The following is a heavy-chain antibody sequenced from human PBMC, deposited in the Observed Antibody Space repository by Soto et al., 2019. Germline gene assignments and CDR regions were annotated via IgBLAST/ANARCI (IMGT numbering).Heavy chain of an antibody. CDR3: ARGPHTGNPNFDL. D-gene: IGHD2-8*02. Sequence: ASVKVSCKTSGFTFTSYSISWVRQAPGQGLEWMGRISPYNGDTNYAQKVQGRVTLTTDTPTSTAYMEMRSLRSDDSAVYYCARGPHTGNPNFDLWGQGTLVTVSS. CDR2: ISPYNGDT. CDR1: GFTFTSYS. J-gene: IGHJ4*02. V-gene: IGHV1-18*01.